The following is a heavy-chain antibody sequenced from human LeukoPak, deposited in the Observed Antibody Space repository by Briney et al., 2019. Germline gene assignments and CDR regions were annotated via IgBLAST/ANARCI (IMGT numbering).Heavy chain of an antibody. V-gene: IGHV3-30*19. CDR2: ISYDGSNK. CDR1: GFTFSSYG. J-gene: IGHJ4*02. Sequence: GGSLRLSCAASGFTFSSYGMHWVRQAPGKGLEWVAVISYDGSNKYYADSVKGRFTISRDNSKNTLYLQMNSLRAEDTAVYYCPCGGGTISDYWGQGTLVTVSS. CDR3: PCGGGTISDY. D-gene: IGHD2-21*01.